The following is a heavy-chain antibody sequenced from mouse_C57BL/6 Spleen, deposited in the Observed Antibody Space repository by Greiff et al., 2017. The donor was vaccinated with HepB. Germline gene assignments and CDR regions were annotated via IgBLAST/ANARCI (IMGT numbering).Heavy chain of an antibody. D-gene: IGHD1-1*01. Sequence: VQLQQSVAELVRPGASVKLSCTASGFNIKNTYMHWVKQRPEQGLEWIGRIDPANGNTKYAPKFQGKATRTADTSSNTAYLQLSSLTSEDTAIYYGARSDGSSYRTYLDYWGQGTTLTVFS. CDR3: ARSDGSSYRTYLDY. V-gene: IGHV14-3*01. CDR1: GFNIKNTY. CDR2: IDPANGNT. J-gene: IGHJ2*01.